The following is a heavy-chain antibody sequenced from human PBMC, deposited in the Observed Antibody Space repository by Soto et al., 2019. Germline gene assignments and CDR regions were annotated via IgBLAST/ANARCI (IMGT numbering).Heavy chain of an antibody. CDR2: INPNSGGT. CDR3: ARTKDIAVAGAYYFDY. CDR1: GYTFTGYY. J-gene: IGHJ4*02. D-gene: IGHD6-19*01. Sequence: GXSVKVSYNASGYTFTGYYMHWVRHAPGQGLEWMGWINPNSGGTNYAQKFQGWVTMTRDTSISTAYMELSRLRSDDTAVYYCARTKDIAVAGAYYFDYWGQGTLVTVSS. V-gene: IGHV1-2*04.